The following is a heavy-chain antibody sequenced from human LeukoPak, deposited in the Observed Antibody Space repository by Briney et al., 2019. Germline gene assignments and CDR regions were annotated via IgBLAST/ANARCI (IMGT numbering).Heavy chain of an antibody. V-gene: IGHV4-34*01. D-gene: IGHD6-19*01. Sequence: KPSETLSLTCAVYGGSFSGYYWSWIRQPPGKGLEWIGEINHSGSTNYNPSLKSRVTISVDTSKNQFSLRLTSLTAADTALYYCARAVPTSQYYYMDVWGKGTAVTISS. CDR1: GGSFSGYY. CDR2: INHSGST. J-gene: IGHJ6*03. CDR3: ARAVPTSQYYYMDV.